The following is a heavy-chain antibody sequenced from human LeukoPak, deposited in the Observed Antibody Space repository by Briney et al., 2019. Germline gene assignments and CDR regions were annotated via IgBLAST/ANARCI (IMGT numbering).Heavy chain of an antibody. V-gene: IGHV3-48*03. CDR2: ISSSGSTK. D-gene: IGHD3-22*01. CDR1: GFTFSSYE. Sequence: GGSLRLSCAASGFTFSSYEMNWVRQAPGKGLEWVSYISSSGSTKYYADSVKGRFTISRDNAKNSLYLQMNSLRAEDTAVYYCARDFPYYYDISGYYSDYWGQGILVTVSS. CDR3: ARDFPYYYDISGYYSDY. J-gene: IGHJ4*02.